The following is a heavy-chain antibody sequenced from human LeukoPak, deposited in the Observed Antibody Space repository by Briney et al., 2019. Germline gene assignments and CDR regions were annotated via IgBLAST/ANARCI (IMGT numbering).Heavy chain of an antibody. V-gene: IGHV4-59*01. J-gene: IGHJ3*02. CDR2: IYYSGST. D-gene: IGHD6-13*01. CDR1: GGSISSYY. Sequence: SETLSLTCTVSGGSISSYYWSWIRQPPGKGLEWIGYIYYSGSTNYNPSLKSRVTISVDTSKNQFSLKLGSVTAADTAVYYCARDMAAAGTDAFDIWGQGTMVTVSS. CDR3: ARDMAAAGTDAFDI.